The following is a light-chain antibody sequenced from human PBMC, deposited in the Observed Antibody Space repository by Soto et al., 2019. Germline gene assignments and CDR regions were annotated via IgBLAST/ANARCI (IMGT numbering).Light chain of an antibody. Sequence: DIVLTQTPLSSPVTLGQPASISCRSSQSLVYSDGNTYLSWLQQRPGQPPRLLIYQISNRFSGVPDRFSDSGAGTDFTLKISRVEAEDVGVYSCVQFSHFPRTFGQGTKVEIK. CDR1: QSLVYSDGNTY. CDR2: QIS. V-gene: IGKV2-24*01. J-gene: IGKJ1*01. CDR3: VQFSHFPRT.